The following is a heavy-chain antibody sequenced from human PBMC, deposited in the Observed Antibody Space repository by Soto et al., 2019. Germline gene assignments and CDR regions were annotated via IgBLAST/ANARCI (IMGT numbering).Heavy chain of an antibody. V-gene: IGHV4-34*01. J-gene: IGHJ2*01. CDR2: INDRGSI. Sequence: QVQLQQWGAGPLRPLETLSLTCGVSGGSFSGYYWAWIRQSPGKGLEWIGEINDRGSINYNPSLTSRVSIPVATSKNHYSLKLRSVTAADTAVYYCARESHDILTGPPWVWYFDLWGRGTLVTVSS. D-gene: IGHD3-9*01. CDR1: GGSFSGYY. CDR3: ARESHDILTGPPWVWYFDL.